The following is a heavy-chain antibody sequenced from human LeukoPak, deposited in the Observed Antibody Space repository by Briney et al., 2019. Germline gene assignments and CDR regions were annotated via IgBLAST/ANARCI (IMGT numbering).Heavy chain of an antibody. CDR1: GYTFTSYG. V-gene: IGHV1-18*01. J-gene: IGHJ5*02. Sequence: SVKVSCKASGYTFTSYGISWVRQAPGQGLEWMGWISAYNGNTNYAQKLQGRVTMTTDTSTSTAYMELRSLRSDDTAVYYCAREITMVRGVNTYNWFDPWGQGTLVTVSS. CDR3: AREITMVRGVNTYNWFDP. D-gene: IGHD3-10*01. CDR2: ISAYNGNT.